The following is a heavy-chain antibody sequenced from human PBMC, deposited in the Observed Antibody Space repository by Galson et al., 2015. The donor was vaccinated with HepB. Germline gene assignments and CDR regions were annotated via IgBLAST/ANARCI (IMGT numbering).Heavy chain of an antibody. CDR3: ARRIRTDIPYYDFWSGSTRVVEDGSFDY. D-gene: IGHD3-3*01. J-gene: IGHJ4*02. CDR1: GFTFSSYS. CDR2: ISSSRSYI. Sequence: YLRLSCAASGFTFSSYSMNWVRQAPGKGLDGVSSISSSRSYIYYADSVKGRFTISRENAKNSLYLQMNSLRAEDTAVYYFARRIRTDIPYYDFWSGSTRVVEDGSFDYWGQGTLVTVSS. V-gene: IGHV3-21*01.